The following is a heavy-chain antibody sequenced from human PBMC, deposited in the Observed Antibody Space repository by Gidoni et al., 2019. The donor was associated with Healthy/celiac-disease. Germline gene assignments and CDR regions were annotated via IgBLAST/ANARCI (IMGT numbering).Heavy chain of an antibody. D-gene: IGHD5-18*01. CDR1: GGSFSGYY. Sequence: QVQLQQWGAGRLKPSGTRSLTCAVYGGSFSGYYWSWIRQPPGKGLEWIGEINHSGGTTYNPSPKSRVTISVDTSTNQFSLKLSSVTAADTAVYHCATVPVDTAMVFDYWGQGTLVTVSS. CDR2: INHSGGT. J-gene: IGHJ4*02. V-gene: IGHV4-34*01. CDR3: ATVPVDTAMVFDY.